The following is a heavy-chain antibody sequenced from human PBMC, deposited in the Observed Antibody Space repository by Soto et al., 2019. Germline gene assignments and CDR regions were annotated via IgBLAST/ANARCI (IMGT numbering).Heavy chain of an antibody. CDR3: ARDPPKRIVGATSVPNYYFDY. Sequence: WGSLRLSCAASGFTFISYAMHFFRHSPGKWLEWVAVISYDGSNKYYADSVKGRFTISRDNSKNTLYLQMNSLRAEDTAVYYCARDPPKRIVGATSVPNYYFDYWGQGTLVTVSS. J-gene: IGHJ4*02. CDR2: ISYDGSNK. CDR1: GFTFISYA. D-gene: IGHD1-26*01. V-gene: IGHV3-30-3*01.